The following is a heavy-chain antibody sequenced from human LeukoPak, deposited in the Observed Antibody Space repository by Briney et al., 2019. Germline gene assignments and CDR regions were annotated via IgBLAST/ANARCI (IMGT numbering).Heavy chain of an antibody. D-gene: IGHD5-24*01. CDR1: GFTVSSNY. J-gene: IGHJ4*02. V-gene: IGHV3-53*01. Sequence: GGSLRLSCAASGFTVSSNYMSWVRQAPGKGLEWVSVIYSGGSTYYADSVKGRFTISRDNSKNTLYLQMNSLRAEDTAVYYCARETRLRWTDYWGQGTLVTVSS. CDR2: IYSGGST. CDR3: ARETRLRWTDY.